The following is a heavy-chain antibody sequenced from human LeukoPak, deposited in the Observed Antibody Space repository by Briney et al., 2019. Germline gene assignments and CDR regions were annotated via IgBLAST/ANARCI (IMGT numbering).Heavy chain of an antibody. D-gene: IGHD3-16*02. Sequence: PGGSLRLSCAASGFTFSSHTMSWVRQAPGKGLEWVSGISWNSGSIGYADSVEGRFTISRDNAKNSLYLQMNSLRAEDTAVYYCARDPQKLIVYYFDYWGQGTLVTVSS. CDR3: ARDPQKLIVYYFDY. J-gene: IGHJ4*02. CDR2: ISWNSGSI. V-gene: IGHV3-23*01. CDR1: GFTFSSHT.